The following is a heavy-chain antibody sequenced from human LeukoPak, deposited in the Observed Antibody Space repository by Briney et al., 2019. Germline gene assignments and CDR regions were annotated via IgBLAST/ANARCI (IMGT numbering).Heavy chain of an antibody. CDR1: GFTFSSYS. Sequence: VGSLRLSCAASGFTFSSYSMNWVRQAPGKGLEWVSSISSSSSYIYYADSVKGRFTISRDNAKNSLYLQMNSLRAEDTAVYYCARGFPNYDFWSGRVDYWGQGTLVTVSS. CDR2: ISSSSSYI. J-gene: IGHJ4*02. CDR3: ARGFPNYDFWSGRVDY. D-gene: IGHD3-3*01. V-gene: IGHV3-21*01.